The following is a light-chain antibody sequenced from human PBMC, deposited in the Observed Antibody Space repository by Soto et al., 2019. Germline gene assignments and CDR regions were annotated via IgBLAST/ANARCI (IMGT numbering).Light chain of an antibody. Sequence: DIQMTQSPSSLSASVGDRVTITCRASETIASYLNWYQQRPGKAPKLLIYAASSLQSGVPSSFGGGEPGPNSPPTITSFRPKNFAPYTCQQPYNPPRPSGKGTRL. CDR2: AAS. J-gene: IGKJ1*01. V-gene: IGKV1-39*01. CDR3: QQPYNPPRP. CDR1: ETIASY.